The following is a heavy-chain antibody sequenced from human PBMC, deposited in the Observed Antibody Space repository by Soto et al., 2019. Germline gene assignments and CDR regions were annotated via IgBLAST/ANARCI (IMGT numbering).Heavy chain of an antibody. D-gene: IGHD4-17*01. CDR3: AHRTTTVTWWFDP. V-gene: IGHV2-5*02. CDR1: GFSLTTRGVG. CDR2: IYWDDDT. J-gene: IGHJ5*02. Sequence: QITLKESGPTLVKPTQTLTLTCTFSGFSLTTRGVGVGWIRQPPGKPLEWLALIYWDDDTRSSPSLKSRLAITKDTSKNQVVLTMSNIDPADTGTYFCAHRTTTVTWWFDPWGQGTLVTVSS.